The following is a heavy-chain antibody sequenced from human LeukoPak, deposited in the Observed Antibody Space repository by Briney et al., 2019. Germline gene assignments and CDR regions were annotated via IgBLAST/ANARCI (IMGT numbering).Heavy chain of an antibody. CDR2: IYPGDSDT. Sequence: GQSLHLYSQGSGYSFIRNLNAWVREMPGKGLEWMAIIYPGDSDTRYSPSFQGQVTISADKSISTAYLQWSSLTASDTAMYYCARLGTSATYFHFWGHRSPVTVSS. CDR1: GYSFIRNL. D-gene: IGHD2-15*01. CDR3: ARLGTSATYFHF. J-gene: IGHJ4*01. V-gene: IGHV5-51*01.